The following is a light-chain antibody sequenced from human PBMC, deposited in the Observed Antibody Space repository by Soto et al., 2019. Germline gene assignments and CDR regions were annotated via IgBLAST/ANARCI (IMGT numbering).Light chain of an antibody. CDR2: AAS. CDR1: QSDSSYY. J-gene: IGKJ1*01. Sequence: LSAGEGESVARGGSQSDSSYYLAWYQQKPGQAPRLLIYAASSRATGIPDRFNGGASGTDFPLTISKLEPEDFAVYYCQQCGSSPWTFGQGTKVDIK. CDR3: QQCGSSPWT. V-gene: IGKV3-20*01.